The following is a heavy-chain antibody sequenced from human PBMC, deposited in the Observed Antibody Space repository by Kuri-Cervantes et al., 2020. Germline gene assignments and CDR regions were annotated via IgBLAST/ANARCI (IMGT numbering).Heavy chain of an antibody. D-gene: IGHD3-22*01. CDR1: GGTFSSYA. CDR3: ARDPPYDSSGYYYGAHAFDI. J-gene: IGHJ3*02. V-gene: IGHV1-46*01. CDR2: INPSGGST. Sequence: ASVKVSCKASGGTFSSYAISWVRQAPGQGLEWMGIINPSGGSTSYAQKFQGRVTMTRDTSTSTVYMELSSLRSEDTAVYYCARDPPYDSSGYYYGAHAFDIWGQGTMVTVSS.